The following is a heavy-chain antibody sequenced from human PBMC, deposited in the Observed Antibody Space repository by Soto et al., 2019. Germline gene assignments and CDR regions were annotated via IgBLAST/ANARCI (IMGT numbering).Heavy chain of an antibody. CDR1: GFTVSSNY. V-gene: IGHV3-66*04. D-gene: IGHD3-3*01. Sequence: PGGSLRLSCAASGFTVSSNYMSWVRQAPGKGLEWVSVIYSGGSTYYADSVKGRFTISRDNSKNTLYLQMNSLRAEDTAVYYCAGRITIFGVVKFDYWGQGTLVTVSS. CDR2: IYSGGST. J-gene: IGHJ4*02. CDR3: AGRITIFGVVKFDY.